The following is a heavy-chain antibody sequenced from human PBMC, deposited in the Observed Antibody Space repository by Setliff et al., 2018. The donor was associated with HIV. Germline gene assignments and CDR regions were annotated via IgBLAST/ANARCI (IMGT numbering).Heavy chain of an antibody. CDR3: AGSILTGYYTFGADY. J-gene: IGHJ4*02. D-gene: IGHD3-9*01. CDR1: GYTFTSYY. V-gene: IGHV1-46*01. CDR2: INPAGNPT. Sequence: GASVKVSCKASGYTFTSYYIHWVRQAPGQGLEWMGIINPAGNPTSYAQKFQGRVTITTDESTTTAYMELSSLRSEDTALYYCAGSILTGYYTFGADYWGQGTLVTVSS.